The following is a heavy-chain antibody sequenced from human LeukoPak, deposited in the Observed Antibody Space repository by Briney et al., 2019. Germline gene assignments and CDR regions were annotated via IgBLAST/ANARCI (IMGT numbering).Heavy chain of an antibody. CDR3: SRGHDRAWSWVDH. CDR2: INPNNGGT. D-gene: IGHD2-8*02. J-gene: IGHJ4*02. Sequence: ASVKVSCKASGYTFTAYYMHWLRQAPGQGLEWMGWINPNNGGTNYAQKFQGRVTMTRDTSISAAYMEVSRLRSDDTAVYYCSRGHDRAWSWVDHWGQGTLVTVSS. V-gene: IGHV1-2*02. CDR1: GYTFTAYY.